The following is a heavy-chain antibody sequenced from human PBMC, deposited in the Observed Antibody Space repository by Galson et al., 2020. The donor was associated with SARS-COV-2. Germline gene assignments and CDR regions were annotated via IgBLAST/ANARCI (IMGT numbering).Heavy chain of an antibody. CDR1: GGSIISSSYY. CDR3: ARHPLRDWKLVSYYYYGMDV. Sequence: SATLSLTCTASGGSIISSSYYWCWIRQPPGKGLEWIGSIYYSGSTYYNPSLKSRVTISVDTSKNQFSLKLSSVTAADTAVYYCARHPLRDWKLVSYYYYGMDVWGQGTTVTVSS. J-gene: IGHJ6*02. CDR2: IYYSGST. D-gene: IGHD6-6*01. V-gene: IGHV4-39*01.